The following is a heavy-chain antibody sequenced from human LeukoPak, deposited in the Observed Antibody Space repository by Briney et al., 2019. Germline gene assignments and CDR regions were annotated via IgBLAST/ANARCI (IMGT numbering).Heavy chain of an antibody. CDR2: ISDSSSTI. Sequence: SGGSLRLPCAASGFTFSTYSMNWVRQAPGKGLEWVSYISDSSSTIYYADSVKGRFTISRDNAKNSLYLQMNSLRAEDTAVYYCAAAGDYWGQGTLVTVSS. J-gene: IGHJ4*02. CDR3: AAAGDY. CDR1: GFTFSTYS. V-gene: IGHV3-48*04. D-gene: IGHD6-13*01.